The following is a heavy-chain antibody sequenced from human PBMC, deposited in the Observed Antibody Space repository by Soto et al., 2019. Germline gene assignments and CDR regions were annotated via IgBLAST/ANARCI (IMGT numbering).Heavy chain of an antibody. J-gene: IGHJ5*02. D-gene: IGHD2-15*01. CDR2: INPSGGST. V-gene: IGHV1-46*01. Sequence: ASLKVSCKASGYTFTSYYMHWVRQAPGQGLEWMGIINPSGGSTSYAQKFQGRVTMTRDTSTRTFYMELSSLRSEDTAVYYCARDSKFGSGGSCWFDPWGQGTLVTVSS. CDR3: ARDSKFGSGGSCWFDP. CDR1: GYTFTSYY.